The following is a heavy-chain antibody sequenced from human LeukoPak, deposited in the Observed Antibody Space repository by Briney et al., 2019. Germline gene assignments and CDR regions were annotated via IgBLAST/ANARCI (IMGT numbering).Heavy chain of an antibody. J-gene: IGHJ1*01. Sequence: GGSLRLSCEGTGFTFSNYWMGWVRQAPGKGLQWVANIKTDGSEKYYVDSVKGRFTISRDNAKNSLYLQMNSLRAEDTAVYYCATYSSLNRREFQFWGQGTLLTVSS. CDR1: GFTFSNYW. CDR3: ATYSSLNRREFQF. CDR2: IKTDGSEK. D-gene: IGHD3-22*01. V-gene: IGHV3-7*01.